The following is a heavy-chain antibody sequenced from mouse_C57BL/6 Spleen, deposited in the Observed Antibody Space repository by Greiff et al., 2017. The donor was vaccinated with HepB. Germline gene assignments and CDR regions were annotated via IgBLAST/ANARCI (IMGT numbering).Heavy chain of an antibody. CDR2: IYPGSGST. J-gene: IGHJ4*01. D-gene: IGHD1-1*01. V-gene: IGHV1-55*01. CDR1: GYTFTSYW. CDR3: ASHHYCSSSYDYAMDY. Sequence: QVQLQQPGAELVKPGASVKMSCKASGYTFTSYWITWVKQRPGQGLEWIGDIYPGSGSTNYNEKFKSKATLTVDTSSSTAYMQLSSLTSEDSAVSYCASHHYCSSSYDYAMDYWGQGTSVTVSS.